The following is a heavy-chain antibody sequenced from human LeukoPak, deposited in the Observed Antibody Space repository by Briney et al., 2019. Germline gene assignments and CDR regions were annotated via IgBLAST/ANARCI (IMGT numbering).Heavy chain of an antibody. V-gene: IGHV3-23*01. CDR1: RFTFSTYA. Sequence: GGSLRLSCAASRFTFSTYAMTWVRQAPGQGVEGVSSISGRGGSTYYADSVKGRFTISRDNSKNTLYLQMTSLRAEDTAVYYCARKDSGWYGGFHSWGQGTLVTVSS. CDR2: ISGRGGST. D-gene: IGHD6-19*01. J-gene: IGHJ4*02. CDR3: ARKDSGWYGGFHS.